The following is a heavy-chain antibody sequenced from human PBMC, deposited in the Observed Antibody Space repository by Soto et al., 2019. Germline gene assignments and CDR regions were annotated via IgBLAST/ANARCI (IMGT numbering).Heavy chain of an antibody. Sequence: PSETLSLTCTVSGGSISSYYCSWIRQPPGKGLEWIGFIYYSGSTNYNPSLKSRVTISVDTSKNQFSLKLSSLTAADTAVYYCARVGTPNWFDPWGQGTLVTVSS. J-gene: IGHJ5*02. CDR3: ARVGTPNWFDP. V-gene: IGHV4-59*01. CDR2: IYYSGST. CDR1: GGSISSYY. D-gene: IGHD1-26*01.